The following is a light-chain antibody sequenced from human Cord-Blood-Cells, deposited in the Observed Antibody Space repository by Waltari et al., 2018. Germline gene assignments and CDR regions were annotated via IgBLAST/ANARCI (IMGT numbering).Light chain of an antibody. J-gene: IGKJ2*01. CDR3: QQYDNLPPYT. Sequence: DIQMTQSPSPLSASVGDRVTITCQASQDISNYLNLYQQKPGKAPKLLIYDASNLETGVPSRFSGSGSGTDFTFTISSLQPEDIATYYCQQYDNLPPYTFGQGTKLEIK. V-gene: IGKV1-33*01. CDR1: QDISNY. CDR2: DAS.